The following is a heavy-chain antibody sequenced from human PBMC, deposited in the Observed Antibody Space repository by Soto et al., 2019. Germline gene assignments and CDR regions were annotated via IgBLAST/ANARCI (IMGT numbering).Heavy chain of an antibody. CDR2: IYHSGST. Sequence: SETLSLTCAVSGGSISSGGYSWSWIRQPPGKGLEWIGYIYHSGSTYYNPSLKSRVTISVDRSKNQFSLKPSSVTAADTAVYYCARGGRQVTIFGVAFAAFDIWGQGTMVTVSS. J-gene: IGHJ3*02. CDR1: GGSISSGGYS. D-gene: IGHD3-3*01. CDR3: ARGGRQVTIFGVAFAAFDI. V-gene: IGHV4-30-2*01.